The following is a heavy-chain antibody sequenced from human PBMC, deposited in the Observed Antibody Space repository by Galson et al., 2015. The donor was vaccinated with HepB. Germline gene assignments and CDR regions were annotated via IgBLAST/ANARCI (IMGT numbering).Heavy chain of an antibody. D-gene: IGHD3-22*01. Sequence: SLRLSCAASGFTFSSYAMHWVRQAPGKGLEYVSAISSNGGSTYYADSVKGRFTISRDNSKNTLYLQMSSLRAEDTAVYYCVKGLGRRIVVVITPLDYWGQGTLVTVSS. V-gene: IGHV3-64D*06. CDR1: GFTFSSYA. J-gene: IGHJ4*02. CDR3: VKGLGRRIVVVITPLDY. CDR2: ISSNGGST.